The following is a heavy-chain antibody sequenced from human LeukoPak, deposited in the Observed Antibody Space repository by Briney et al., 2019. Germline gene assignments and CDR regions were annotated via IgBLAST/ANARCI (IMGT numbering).Heavy chain of an antibody. Sequence: SVKVSCKASGGTFSSYAISWVRQAPGQGLEWMGRIIPILGIAIYAQKFQGRVTMTEDTSTDTAYMELSSLRSEDTAVYYCATESHYYDSSGPFDYWGQGTLVTVSS. CDR3: ATESHYYDSSGPFDY. V-gene: IGHV1-69*04. D-gene: IGHD3-22*01. CDR2: IIPILGIA. CDR1: GGTFSSYA. J-gene: IGHJ4*02.